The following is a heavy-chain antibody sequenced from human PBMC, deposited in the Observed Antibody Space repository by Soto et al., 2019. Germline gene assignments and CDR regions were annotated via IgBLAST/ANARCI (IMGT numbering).Heavy chain of an antibody. J-gene: IGHJ4*02. CDR3: ARDIAAAGTVPFDY. D-gene: IGHD6-13*01. V-gene: IGHV1-69*13. CDR1: GGTFSSYA. Sequence: SVKVSCKASGGTFSSYAISWVRQAPGQGLEWMGGIIPIFGTANYAQKFQGRVTITADESTSTAYMELSSLRSEDTAVYYCARDIAAAGTVPFDYWGQGTLVTVSS. CDR2: IIPIFGTA.